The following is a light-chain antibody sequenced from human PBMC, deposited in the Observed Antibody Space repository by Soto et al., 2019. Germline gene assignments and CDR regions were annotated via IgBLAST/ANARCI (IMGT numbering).Light chain of an antibody. Sequence: EIVMTQSPGTLSVSPGDRSTLSCRASQNVFSNVAWYQQRPGQPPRLLISGASTRATGVSARFSASGSGTDFTLTITSLQSEDFAVYYCQQYNLWPPITCGKGQRREIK. J-gene: IGKJ5*01. CDR2: GAS. CDR3: QQYNLWPPIT. V-gene: IGKV3-15*01. CDR1: QNVFSN.